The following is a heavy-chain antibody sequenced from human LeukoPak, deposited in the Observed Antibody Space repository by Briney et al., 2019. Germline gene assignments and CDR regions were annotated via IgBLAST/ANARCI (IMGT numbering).Heavy chain of an antibody. Sequence: GTSLRLSCAASGFPFSSYGMHWVRQAPGKGLEWVARLVYDARSDYANSVKGRFTISRDNAKNTLYLQMNSLRAEDTAVYYCARVAVTYRSDWPFDYWGQGTLVTVSS. CDR1: GFPFSSYG. D-gene: IGHD6-19*01. CDR2: LVYDARS. CDR3: ARVAVTYRSDWPFDY. V-gene: IGHV3-33*01. J-gene: IGHJ4*02.